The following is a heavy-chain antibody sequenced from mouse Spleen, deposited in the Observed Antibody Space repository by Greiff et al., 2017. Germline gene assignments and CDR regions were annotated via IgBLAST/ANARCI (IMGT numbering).Heavy chain of an antibody. J-gene: IGHJ2*01. Sequence: VQLQQSGAELMKPGASVKISCKATGYTFSSYWIEWVKQRPGHGLEWIGEILPGSGSTNYNEKFKGKATFTADTSSNTAYMQLSSLTSEDSAVYYCARITTATYYFDYWGQGTTLTVSS. CDR3: ARITTATYYFDY. D-gene: IGHD1-2*01. V-gene: IGHV1-9*01. CDR2: ILPGSGST. CDR1: GYTFSSYW.